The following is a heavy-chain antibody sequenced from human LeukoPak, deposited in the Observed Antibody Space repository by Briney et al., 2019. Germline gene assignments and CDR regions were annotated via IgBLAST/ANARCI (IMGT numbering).Heavy chain of an antibody. CDR1: GGSFSGYF. D-gene: IGHD6-6*01. V-gene: IGHV4-34*01. CDR3: ARAPWPRQLVHYYLDV. Sequence: PSETLSLTCAVYGGSFSGYFWSWIRQPPGKGLEWIGEINHSGSTNYNPSLKCRVTVSVDTSKNQFSLNVSSVTAADTAVYYCARAPWPRQLVHYYLDVWAKGTTVTVSS. J-gene: IGHJ6*03. CDR2: INHSGST.